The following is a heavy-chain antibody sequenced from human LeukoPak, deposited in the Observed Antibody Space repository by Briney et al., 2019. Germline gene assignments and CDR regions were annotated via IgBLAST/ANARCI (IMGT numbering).Heavy chain of an antibody. V-gene: IGHV1-46*01. Sequence: GASVKVSCKASGYTFTSYYMHWVRQAPGQGLEWMGIINPSGGSTSYAQKFQGRVTMTRDTSTSTVYMELSSLRSEDTAVYYCARAFDGSIFGVVTHWYFDLWGRGTLVTVSS. CDR2: INPSGGST. CDR1: GYTFTSYY. J-gene: IGHJ2*01. CDR3: ARAFDGSIFGVVTHWYFDL. D-gene: IGHD3-3*01.